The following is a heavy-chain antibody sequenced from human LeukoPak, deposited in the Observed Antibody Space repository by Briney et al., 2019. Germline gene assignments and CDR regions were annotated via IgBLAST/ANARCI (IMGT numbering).Heavy chain of an antibody. D-gene: IGHD3-9*01. Sequence: GGSLRLSCAASGFTFSSYAMSWVRQAPGKGLEWVSAISGSGGSTYYADSVKGRFTISRDNSKNTLYLQMNSLRAEDTAVYCCAKDLHGDLRYFDWLFSAFDIWGQGTMVTVSS. CDR2: ISGSGGST. J-gene: IGHJ3*02. V-gene: IGHV3-23*01. CDR3: AKDLHGDLRYFDWLFSAFDI. CDR1: GFTFSSYA.